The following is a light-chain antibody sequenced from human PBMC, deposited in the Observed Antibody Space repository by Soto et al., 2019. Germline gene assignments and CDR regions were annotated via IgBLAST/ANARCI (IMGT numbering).Light chain of an antibody. CDR3: QQYGSSSWT. CDR2: GAS. J-gene: IGKJ1*01. CDR1: QSVRSSY. V-gene: IGKV3-20*01. Sequence: EIVSTQSPGTLSLPPGERATLSCRASQSVRSSYLAWYQQKFGQAPRLLIYGASSRATGIPDRFSGSGSGTDFTLTISRLEPEDFAVYYCQQYGSSSWTFGQGTKVEIK.